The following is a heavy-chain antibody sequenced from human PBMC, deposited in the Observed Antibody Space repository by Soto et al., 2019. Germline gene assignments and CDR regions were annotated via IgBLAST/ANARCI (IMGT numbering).Heavy chain of an antibody. CDR1: GGSISSGGYY. CDR3: ARQGKGKSIAARSIDF. V-gene: IGHV4-31*03. J-gene: IGHJ4*02. D-gene: IGHD6-6*01. CDR2: IYYSGST. Sequence: PSETLSLTCTVSGGSISSGGYYWSWIRQHPGKGLEWIGYIYYSGSTYYNPSLKSRVTISVDTSKNQFSLKLSSVTAADTAVYYCARQGKGKSIAARSIDFWGQGTLVTVFS.